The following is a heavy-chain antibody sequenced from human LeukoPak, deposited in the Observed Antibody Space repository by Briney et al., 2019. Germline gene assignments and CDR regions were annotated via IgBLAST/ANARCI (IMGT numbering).Heavy chain of an antibody. J-gene: IGHJ4*02. V-gene: IGHV3-21*01. CDR3: ARRRYCSSTSCSYHFDY. Sequence: GGSLRLSCAASGFTFSSYSMNWVRQAPGKGLEWVSSISSSSSYIYYADSVKGRFTISRDNAKNSLYLQMNSLRAEDTAVYYCARRRYCSSTSCSYHFDYWGQGTLVTVSS. CDR1: GFTFSSYS. CDR2: ISSSSSYI. D-gene: IGHD2-2*01.